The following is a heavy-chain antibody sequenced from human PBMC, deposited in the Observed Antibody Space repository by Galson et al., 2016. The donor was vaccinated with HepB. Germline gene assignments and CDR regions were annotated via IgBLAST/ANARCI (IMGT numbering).Heavy chain of an antibody. V-gene: IGHV3-64D*06. CDR1: GFTFSSHS. CDR3: VKGTGTYGSGKDY. CDR2: ITNKGGTT. D-gene: IGHD3-10*01. J-gene: IGHJ4*02. Sequence: SLRLSCAASGFTFSSHSMHWVRQTPGKRLEYVSGITNKGGTTFHADSVKGRFTVSRDNSKNSMYLQMTSVTTADTAMYYCVKGTGTYGSGKDYWGQGTLVTVSS.